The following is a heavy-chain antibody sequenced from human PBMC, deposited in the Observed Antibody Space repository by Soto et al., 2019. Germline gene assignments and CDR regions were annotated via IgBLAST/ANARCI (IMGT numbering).Heavy chain of an antibody. Sequence: GGSLRLSCVASGFNFGTYAIHWVRQAPGKGLQWVALIAYDGINTYYADSVKGRFTISRDNSKNTLHLQMNSLRPEDTGVYFCARVTPGDNLYYFSGLDVWGQGTSVTAP. V-gene: IGHV3-30-3*01. CDR3: ARVTPGDNLYYFSGLDV. J-gene: IGHJ6*02. CDR1: GFNFGTYA. D-gene: IGHD1-1*01. CDR2: IAYDGINT.